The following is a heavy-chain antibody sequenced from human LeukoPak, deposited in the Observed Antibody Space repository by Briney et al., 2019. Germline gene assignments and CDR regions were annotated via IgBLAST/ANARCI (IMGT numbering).Heavy chain of an antibody. CDR3: ARQSLDYYETLDAFDI. CDR2: INCKSGAT. CDR1: EYTFTDYY. J-gene: IGHJ3*02. Sequence: SVKVSCKASEYTFTDYYIHWMRQAPGQGLEWMGWINCKSGATSYAQKFRGRVTMTKDRPIRTAYMELSRLKSDDTAVYYCARQSLDYYETLDAFDIWGQGTVVTVSS. D-gene: IGHD3-22*01. V-gene: IGHV1-2*02.